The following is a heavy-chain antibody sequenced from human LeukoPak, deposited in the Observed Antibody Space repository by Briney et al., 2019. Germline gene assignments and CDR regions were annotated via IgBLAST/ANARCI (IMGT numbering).Heavy chain of an antibody. D-gene: IGHD3-22*01. CDR2: ISGSGGST. CDR3: AKASDSSGYYYDY. CDR1: GFTFSSYA. V-gene: IGHV3-23*01. J-gene: IGHJ4*02. Sequence: GGSLRLSCAASGFTFSSYAMSWVRQAPGRGLEWVSAISGSGGSTYYADSVKGRFTISRDNSKNTLYLQMNSLRAEDTAVYYCAKASDSSGYYYDYWGQGTLVTVSS.